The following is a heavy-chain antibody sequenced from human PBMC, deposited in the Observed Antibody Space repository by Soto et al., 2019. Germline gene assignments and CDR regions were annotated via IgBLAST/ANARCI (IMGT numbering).Heavy chain of an antibody. CDR3: ARGHNWCDP. CDR1: GYAFTTYN. V-gene: IGHV1-8*01. J-gene: IGHJ5*02. Sequence: QVQLVQSGAEVKKPGASVKVSCKASGYAFTTYNINWVRQAPGQGLEWMGWTNPNSGHTGYAQKFQGRITMTRDTSITTAYMELSSLRSEDTAIYYCARGHNWCDPWGQGTLVTVSS. CDR2: TNPNSGHT.